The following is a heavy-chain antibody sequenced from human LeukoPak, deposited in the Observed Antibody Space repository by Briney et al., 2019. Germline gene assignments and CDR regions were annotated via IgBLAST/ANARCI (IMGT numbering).Heavy chain of an antibody. CDR3: ARDRIPVGGDYFDY. J-gene: IGHJ4*02. V-gene: IGHV1-46*01. D-gene: IGHD6-19*01. Sequence: ASVKVSCKASGYTFTSYYMHWVRQAPGQGLEWMGIINPSGGATSYAQKFQGRVTMTRDTSTGTLYMELSSLRSEDTAVYYCARDRIPVGGDYFDYWGQGTLVTVSS. CDR2: INPSGGAT. CDR1: GYTFTSYY.